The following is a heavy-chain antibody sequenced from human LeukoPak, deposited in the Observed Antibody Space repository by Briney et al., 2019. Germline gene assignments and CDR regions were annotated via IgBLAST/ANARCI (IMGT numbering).Heavy chain of an antibody. V-gene: IGHV3-49*03. CDR3: TRGLAQLELDGFDY. CDR1: GFTFGDYA. CDR2: IRSKAYGGTT. D-gene: IGHD1-1*01. Sequence: GGSLRLSCTASGFTFGDYAMSWFRQAPGRGLEWVGFIRSKAYGGTTEYAASVKGRFTISRDDSKSIAYLQMNSLKTEDTAVYYCTRGLAQLELDGFDYWGQGTLVTVSS. J-gene: IGHJ4*02.